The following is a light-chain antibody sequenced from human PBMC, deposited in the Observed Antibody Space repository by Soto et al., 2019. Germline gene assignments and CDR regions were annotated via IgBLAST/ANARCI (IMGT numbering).Light chain of an antibody. V-gene: IGKV1-5*03. CDR1: QTISSW. Sequence: DIQSSHCPSTLSGYIGDRVTITCRASQTISSWLAWYQQKPGKAPKLLIYKASTLKSGVPSRFSGSGSGTEFTLTISCLQPDDFATYYCQQYNSYSEAFGQGTKVDNK. J-gene: IGKJ1*01. CDR3: QQYNSYSEA. CDR2: KAS.